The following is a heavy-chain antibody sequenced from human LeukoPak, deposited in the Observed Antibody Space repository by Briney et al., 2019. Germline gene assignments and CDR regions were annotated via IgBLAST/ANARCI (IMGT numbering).Heavy chain of an antibody. V-gene: IGHV3-30-3*01. J-gene: IGHJ6*02. CDR1: GFTFSSYA. Sequence: GGSLRLSCAASGFTFSSYAMHWVRQAPGKGLEWVAVISYDGSNKYYADSVKGRFTISRDNAKNSLYLQMNSLRAEDTAVYYCARFHTSYCSGGSCYRIYGMDVWGQGTTVTVSS. CDR2: ISYDGSNK. CDR3: ARFHTSYCSGGSCYRIYGMDV. D-gene: IGHD2-15*01.